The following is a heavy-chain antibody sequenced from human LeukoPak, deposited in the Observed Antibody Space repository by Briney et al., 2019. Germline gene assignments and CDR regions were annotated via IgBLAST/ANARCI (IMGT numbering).Heavy chain of an antibody. Sequence: GASVKVSCKASGYTFTGYYMHWVRQAPGQGREWMGWINPNSGGTNYAQKLQGRVTMTTDTSTSTAYMELRSLRSDDTAVYYCARMTLESDDAFDIWGQGTMVTVSS. J-gene: IGHJ3*02. V-gene: IGHV1-2*02. CDR3: ARMTLESDDAFDI. CDR1: GYTFTGYY. CDR2: INPNSGGT. D-gene: IGHD2-21*02.